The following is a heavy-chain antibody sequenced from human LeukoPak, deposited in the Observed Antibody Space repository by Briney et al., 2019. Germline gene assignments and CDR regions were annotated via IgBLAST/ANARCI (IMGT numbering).Heavy chain of an antibody. CDR3: ARGQPYGDYVYYGMDV. CDR2: INPSGGST. D-gene: IGHD4-17*01. J-gene: IGHJ6*02. Sequence: GASVKVSCKASGYTFTSYYMHWVRQAPGQGLEWVGIINPSGGSTSYAQKFQGRVTMTRDTSTSTAYMELRSLRSDDTAVYYCARGQPYGDYVYYGMDVWGQGTTVTVSS. V-gene: IGHV1-46*01. CDR1: GYTFTSYY.